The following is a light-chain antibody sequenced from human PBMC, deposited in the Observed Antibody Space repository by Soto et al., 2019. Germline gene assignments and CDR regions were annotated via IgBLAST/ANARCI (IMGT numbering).Light chain of an antibody. CDR2: HTF. V-gene: IGKV1-33*01. CDR3: QQYVNLPYT. CDR1: QDLTNY. J-gene: IGKJ2*01. Sequence: EIQMTQSPPSLAASVGDRVTITCQPSQDLTNYLNWYQQKPGEAPKLLIYHTFTLEEGVPSRFSGGGSGTDFTFTINGLQPEDAAIYSCQQYVNLPYTFGQGTRLEIK.